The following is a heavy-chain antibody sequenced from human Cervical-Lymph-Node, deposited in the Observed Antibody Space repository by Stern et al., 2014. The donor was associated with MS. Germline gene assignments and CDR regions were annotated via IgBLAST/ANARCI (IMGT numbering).Heavy chain of an antibody. CDR2: IWCDGSNP. CDR1: GFSFSRNA. J-gene: IGHJ4*02. V-gene: IGHV3-33*01. D-gene: IGHD6-13*01. Sequence: VQLVESGGGVVQPGRYLRLSCAASGFSFSRNAMHWVRQAPGKGLEWVALIWCDGSNPYYADSVTGRFTISRDNFKNTLYLQMNSLRAKDTAVYYCASAYSSSHYYFDYWGQGTLVTVSS. CDR3: ASAYSSSHYYFDY.